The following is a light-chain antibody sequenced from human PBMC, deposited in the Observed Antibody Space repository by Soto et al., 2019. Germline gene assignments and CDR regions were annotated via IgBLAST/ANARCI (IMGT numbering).Light chain of an antibody. J-gene: IGKJ5*01. CDR2: DAS. CDR3: QQRDSTTYT. V-gene: IGKV1-39*01. Sequence: IQMTQSPSSLSSSLGDRVTITCRASQSISSYLNWYQQKPGKAPNLLIYDASSLLSGVPSRFSVSGSGTDFTLTISSLKNEDFAMYDCQQRDSTTYTFGQGTRLEIK. CDR1: QSISSY.